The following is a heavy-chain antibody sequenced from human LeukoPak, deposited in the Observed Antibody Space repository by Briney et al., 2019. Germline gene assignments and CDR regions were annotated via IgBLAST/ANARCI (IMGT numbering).Heavy chain of an antibody. D-gene: IGHD2-2*01. CDR2: MNPNSGNT. CDR1: GYTFTSYY. Sequence: ASVKVSCKASGYTFTSYYIHWVRQATGQGLEWMGWMNPNSGNTGYAQKFQGRVTMTRNTSISTAYMELSSLRSKDTAVYYCARTPRYCSSTSCPQDYWGQGTLVTVSS. V-gene: IGHV1-8*02. J-gene: IGHJ4*02. CDR3: ARTPRYCSSTSCPQDY.